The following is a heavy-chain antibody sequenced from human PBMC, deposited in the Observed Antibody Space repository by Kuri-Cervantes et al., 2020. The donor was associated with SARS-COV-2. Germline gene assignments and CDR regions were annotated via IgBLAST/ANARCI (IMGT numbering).Heavy chain of an antibody. CDR1: GFTFSSYW. CDR3: ARVGALPRC. J-gene: IGHJ6*04. CDR2: IKQDGSEK. D-gene: IGHD3-16*01. V-gene: IGHV3-7*01. Sequence: GGSLRLSCAASGFTFSSYWMSWVRQAPGKGLEWVANIKQDGSEKYYVDSVKGRFTISRDNAKNSLYLQMNSLRGEDMTVCHCARVGALPRCWGKGTTVTVSS.